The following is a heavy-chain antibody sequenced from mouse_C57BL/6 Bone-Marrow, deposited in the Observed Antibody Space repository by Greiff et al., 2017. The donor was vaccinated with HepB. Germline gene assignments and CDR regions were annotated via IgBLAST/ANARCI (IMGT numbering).Heavy chain of an antibody. D-gene: IGHD2-5*01. CDR3: AKKGYSNYWYFDV. J-gene: IGHJ1*03. V-gene: IGHV2-5*01. Sequence: QVQLKESGPGLVQPSQSLSITCTVSGFSLTSYGVHWVRQSPGKGLEWLGVIWRGGSTDYNAAFMSRLSITKDNSKSQVFFKMNSLQADDTAIYYCAKKGYSNYWYFDVWGTGTTVTVSS. CDR2: IWRGGST. CDR1: GFSLTSYG.